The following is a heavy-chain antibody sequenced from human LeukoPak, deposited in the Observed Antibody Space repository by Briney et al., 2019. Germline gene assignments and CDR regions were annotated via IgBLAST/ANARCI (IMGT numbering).Heavy chain of an antibody. V-gene: IGHV1-8*01. CDR1: GYTFTSYD. D-gene: IGHD3-22*01. CDR3: ARDPPYYYDSSGYSHFDY. CDR2: MNPNSGNT. Sequence: ASVKVSCKASGYTFTSYDINWVRQATGQGLEWMGWMNPNSGNTGYAQKFQGRVTMTRNTSISTAYMELSSLRSEDTAVYYCARDPPYYYDSSGYSHFDYWGQGTLVTVSS. J-gene: IGHJ4*02.